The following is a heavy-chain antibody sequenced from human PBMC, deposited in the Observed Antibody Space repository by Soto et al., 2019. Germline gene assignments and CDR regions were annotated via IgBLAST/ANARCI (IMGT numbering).Heavy chain of an antibody. CDR3: VRAYENSNYYFDY. CDR1: GVTFISYT. Sequence: WGLLRHSCAAAGVTFISYTMHRVRQAPGKGLEWVGVITYDGSNQYYADSVKGRFTISRDNSRNMLFLQMNSLKTEDTAVYYCVRAYENSNYYFDYWGRGTLVPVSS. V-gene: IGHV3-30-3*01. J-gene: IGHJ4*02. D-gene: IGHD3-22*01. CDR2: ITYDGSNQ.